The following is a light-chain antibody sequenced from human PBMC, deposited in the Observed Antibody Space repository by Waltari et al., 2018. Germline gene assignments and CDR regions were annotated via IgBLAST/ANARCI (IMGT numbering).Light chain of an antibody. J-gene: IGKJ5*01. V-gene: IGKV1-39*01. CDR1: QTVDKY. CDR2: AGS. Sequence: DTQMTQSPYSQSASVGNRVTITCRASQTVDKYLNWYQKKPGKAPKHLIYAGSSLQSGVPSRFSGSGFGTYFTLTITSVQPEDFATYYCQQSYSPPPITFGQGTRLEI. CDR3: QQSYSPPPIT.